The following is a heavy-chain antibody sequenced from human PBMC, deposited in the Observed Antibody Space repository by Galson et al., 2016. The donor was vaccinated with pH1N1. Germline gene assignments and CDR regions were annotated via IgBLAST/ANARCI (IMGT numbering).Heavy chain of an antibody. Sequence: SLRLSCAASGFTFDDYAMYWVRQAPGKGLEWVSGISWNSGSIGYADSVKGRFTISRDNAKNPLYLQMNSLRAEDTALYYCAKSSGWFWGYFDYWGQGTLVTVSS. V-gene: IGHV3-9*01. CDR2: ISWNSGSI. J-gene: IGHJ4*02. CDR3: AKSSGWFWGYFDY. CDR1: GFTFDDYA. D-gene: IGHD6-19*01.